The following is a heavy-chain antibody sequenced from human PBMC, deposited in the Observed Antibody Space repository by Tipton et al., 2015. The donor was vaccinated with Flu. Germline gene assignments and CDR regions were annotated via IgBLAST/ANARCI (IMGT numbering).Heavy chain of an antibody. CDR1: GGSITSYY. Sequence: TLSLTCTVSGGSITSYYWNWIRQPAGKGLEWIGRIYSSGTTNYNPSLKSRVTISLDTSKNQFSLKMTSVTAADTAVYFCARETGWGYSYASHGPHFDIWGQGTMVTVSS. D-gene: IGHD5-18*01. CDR2: IYSSGTT. CDR3: ARETGWGYSYASHGPHFDI. V-gene: IGHV4-4*07. J-gene: IGHJ3*02.